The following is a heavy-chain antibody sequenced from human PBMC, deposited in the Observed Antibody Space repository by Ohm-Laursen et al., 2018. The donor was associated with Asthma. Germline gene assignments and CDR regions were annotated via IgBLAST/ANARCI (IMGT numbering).Heavy chain of an antibody. Sequence: SLRLSCSATGFTSSDYYMSWIRQAPGKGLEWVSYISSSSSYTNYADSVKGRFTISRDNAKNSLYLQMNSLRAEDTAVYYCARDLTTGTTDYWSQGILVTVSS. CDR3: ARDLTTGTTDY. D-gene: IGHD1-7*01. V-gene: IGHV3-11*06. CDR1: GFTSSDYY. J-gene: IGHJ4*02. CDR2: ISSSSSYT.